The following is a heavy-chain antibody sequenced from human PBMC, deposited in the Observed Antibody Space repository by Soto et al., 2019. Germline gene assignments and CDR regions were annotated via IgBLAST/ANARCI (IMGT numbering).Heavy chain of an antibody. D-gene: IGHD4-17*01. CDR3: ARRTIYGDYVKGWFDP. CDR1: GGSFSGYY. Sequence: SETLSLTCAVYGGSFSGYYWSWIRQPPGKGLEWIGEINHSGSTNYNPSLKSRVTISVDTSKNQFSLKLSSVTAADTAVYYCARRTIYGDYVKGWFDPWGQGTLVTVSS. J-gene: IGHJ5*02. CDR2: INHSGST. V-gene: IGHV4-34*01.